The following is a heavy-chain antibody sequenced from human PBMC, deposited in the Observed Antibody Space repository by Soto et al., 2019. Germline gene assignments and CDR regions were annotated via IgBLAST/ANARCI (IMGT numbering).Heavy chain of an antibody. J-gene: IGHJ4*02. CDR3: ARDYCSGGSCYDY. CDR2: IKQDGSEK. V-gene: IGHV3-7*01. Sequence: GGSLRLSCAASGFTFSSYWMSWVRQAPGKGLEWVANIKQDGSEKYYVDSVKGRFTISRDNAKNSLYLQMNGLRAEDTAVYYCARDYCSGGSCYDYWGQGTLVTVSS. D-gene: IGHD2-15*01. CDR1: GFTFSSYW.